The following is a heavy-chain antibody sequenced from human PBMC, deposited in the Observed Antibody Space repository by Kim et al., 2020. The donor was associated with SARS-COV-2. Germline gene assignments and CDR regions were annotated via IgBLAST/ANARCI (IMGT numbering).Heavy chain of an antibody. CDR2: ISWNSGSI. V-gene: IGHV3-9*01. CDR1: GFTFGDYA. CDR3: ASITGTSDAFDI. J-gene: IGHJ3*02. Sequence: GGSLRLSCAASGFTFGDYAMHWVRQAPGKGLEWVSGISWNSGSIGYADSVKGRFTIPRDNAKNSLYLQMNSLRAEDTALYYCASITGTSDAFDIWGQGTMVTVSS. D-gene: IGHD1-7*01.